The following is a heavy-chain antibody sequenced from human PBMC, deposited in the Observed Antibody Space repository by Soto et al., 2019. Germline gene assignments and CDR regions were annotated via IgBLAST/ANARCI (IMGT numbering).Heavy chain of an antibody. V-gene: IGHV1-24*01. CDR3: ATVRPLGIAVAASGPLDY. D-gene: IGHD6-19*01. CDR1: GYTLTELS. CDR2: FDPEDGET. J-gene: IGHJ4*02. Sequence: ASVKVSCKVSGYTLTELSMHWVRQAPGKGLEWMGGFDPEDGETIYAQKFQGRVTMTEDTSTDTAYMELSSLRSEDTAVYYCATVRPLGIAVAASGPLDYWGQGTLVTVSS.